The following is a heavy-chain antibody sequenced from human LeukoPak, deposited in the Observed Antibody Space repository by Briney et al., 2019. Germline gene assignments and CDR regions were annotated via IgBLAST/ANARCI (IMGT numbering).Heavy chain of an antibody. CDR3: ARDRSSGGPYYYYGMDV. CDR2: IIPIFGIA. Sequence: SVKVSCKASGGTFSSYAISWVRQAPGQGLEWMGRIIPIFGIANYAQKFQGRVAITADKSTSTAYMELSSLRSEDTAVYYCARDRSSGGPYYYYGMDVWGQGNTVTVSS. V-gene: IGHV1-69*04. D-gene: IGHD6-19*01. CDR1: GGTFSSYA. J-gene: IGHJ6*02.